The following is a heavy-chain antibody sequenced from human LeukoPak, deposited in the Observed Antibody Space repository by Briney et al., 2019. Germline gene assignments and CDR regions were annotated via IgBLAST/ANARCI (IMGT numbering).Heavy chain of an antibody. V-gene: IGHV4-39*01. CDR3: ARPLLWFGEGIEY. D-gene: IGHD3-10*01. J-gene: IGHJ4*02. CDR2: IYYSGST. Sequence: SSETLSLTCTVSGGSITSGGYYWSWIRQPPGKGLEWIGSIYYSGSTFYNPSLKSRVTMSVDTSKNQFSLGLSSVTAADTAVYYCARPLLWFGEGIEYWGQGTLVTVSS. CDR1: GGSITSGGYY.